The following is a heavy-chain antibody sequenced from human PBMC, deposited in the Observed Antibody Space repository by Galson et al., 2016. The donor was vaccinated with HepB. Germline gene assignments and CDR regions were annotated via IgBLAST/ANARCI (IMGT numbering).Heavy chain of an antibody. CDR3: AKDHDRGWSYDY. CDR1: GFTFSRYW. V-gene: IGHV3-7*03. Sequence: SLRLSCAASGFTFSRYWMAWVRQAPGKGLEWVANIKLDGSGKYYVDSVRGRFTISRDNAKNSLYLEMNSLRVEDTAVYYCAKDHDRGWSYDYWGQGILVTVSS. J-gene: IGHJ4*02. CDR2: IKLDGSGK. D-gene: IGHD2-15*01.